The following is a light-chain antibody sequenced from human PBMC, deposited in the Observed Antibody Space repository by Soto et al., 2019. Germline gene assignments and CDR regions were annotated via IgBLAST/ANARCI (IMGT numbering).Light chain of an antibody. V-gene: IGLV1-47*01. CDR1: SSNIGSDY. Sequence: QSALTQPPSASGTPGQRVTISCSGSSSNIGSDYVYWYQQFPGTAPKLLIYRNNQRPSGVPDRFSGSKSGTSASLAISGLRSEDEADYYCAAWHDSLSRYAFGTGTKVTVL. J-gene: IGLJ1*01. CDR2: RNN. CDR3: AAWHDSLSRYA.